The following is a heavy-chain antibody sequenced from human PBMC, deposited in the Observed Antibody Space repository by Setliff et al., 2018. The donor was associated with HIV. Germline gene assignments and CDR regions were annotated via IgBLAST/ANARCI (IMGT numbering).Heavy chain of an antibody. V-gene: IGHV1-24*01. CDR2: FDPEDGET. CDR3: AGEPDTGSV. J-gene: IGHJ4*02. D-gene: IGHD5-18*01. Sequence: ASVKVSCKVSGFTLREVSMHWVRQAPAKGLEWMGYFDPEDGETVYALKFQGRVTMTEDTSTDTAYMELSRLRSDDTAVYHCAGEPDTGSVWGQGTLVTVSS. CDR1: GFTLREVS.